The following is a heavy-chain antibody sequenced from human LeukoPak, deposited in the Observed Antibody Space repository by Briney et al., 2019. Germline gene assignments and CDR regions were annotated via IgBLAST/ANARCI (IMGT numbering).Heavy chain of an antibody. Sequence: SETLSLTCTVSGGSISSSSYYWGWIRQPPGKGLEWIGSIYYSGSTYYNPSLKSRVTISVDTSKNQFSLKLSSVTAADTAVYYCEIVGATVPWGQGTLVTVSS. CDR2: IYYSGST. D-gene: IGHD1-26*01. V-gene: IGHV4-39*01. J-gene: IGHJ5*02. CDR3: EIVGATVP. CDR1: GGSISSSSYY.